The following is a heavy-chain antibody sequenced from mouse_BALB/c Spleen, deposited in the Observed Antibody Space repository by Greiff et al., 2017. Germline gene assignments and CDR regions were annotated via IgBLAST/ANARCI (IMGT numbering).Heavy chain of an antibody. CDR2: INSNGGST. Sequence: EVHLVESGGGLVQPGGSLKLSCAASGFTFSSYGMSWVRQTPDKRLELVATINSNGGSTYYPDSVKGRFTISRDNAKNTLYLQMSSLKSEDTAMYYCARHGYYPYAMDYWGQGTSVTVSS. CDR1: GFTFSSYG. CDR3: ARHGYYPYAMDY. D-gene: IGHD2-3*01. J-gene: IGHJ4*01. V-gene: IGHV5-6-3*01.